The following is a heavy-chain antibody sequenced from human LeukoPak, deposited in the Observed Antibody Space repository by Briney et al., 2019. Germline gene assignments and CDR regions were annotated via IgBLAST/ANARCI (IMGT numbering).Heavy chain of an antibody. CDR2: IYYSGST. Sequence: SETLSLTCTVSGGSISSSSYYWGWIRQPPGKGLEWIGSIYYSGSTYYNPSLKSRVTISVDTSKNQFSLKLSSVTAADTAVYDCARLQAAAGSFYYYYYYMDVWGKGTTVTVSS. V-gene: IGHV4-39*01. CDR3: ARLQAAAGSFYYYYYYMDV. D-gene: IGHD6-13*01. J-gene: IGHJ6*03. CDR1: GGSISSSSYY.